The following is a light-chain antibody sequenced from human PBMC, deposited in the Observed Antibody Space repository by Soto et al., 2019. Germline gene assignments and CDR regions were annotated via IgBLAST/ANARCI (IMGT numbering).Light chain of an antibody. V-gene: IGKV1-5*03. CDR1: QSITNC. CDR3: QQHNPYSPYT. CDR2: DAS. Sequence: DIQMTQSPSTLSASVGDRVTITCRASQSITNCLAWYQQKPGKAPKLLIFDASSLRSGVTSRFSGSGSGTEFTLTISSLQPKDFATYYCQQHNPYSPYTFGQGTKLDIK. J-gene: IGKJ2*01.